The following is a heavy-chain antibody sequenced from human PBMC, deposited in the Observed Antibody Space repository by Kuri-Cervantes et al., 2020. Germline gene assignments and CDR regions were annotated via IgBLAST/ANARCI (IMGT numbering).Heavy chain of an antibody. Sequence: GGSLRLSCAASGFTFSSYWVSWVRQAPGKGLEWVANIKQEGSEKYYVDSVKGRFTISRDNAKNSLYLQMNSLRAEDTAVYYCARTPAPTRYSSSWYYFDYWGQGTLVTVSS. D-gene: IGHD6-13*01. J-gene: IGHJ4*02. CDR1: GFTFSSYW. CDR3: ARTPAPTRYSSSWYYFDY. V-gene: IGHV3-7*03. CDR2: IKQEGSEK.